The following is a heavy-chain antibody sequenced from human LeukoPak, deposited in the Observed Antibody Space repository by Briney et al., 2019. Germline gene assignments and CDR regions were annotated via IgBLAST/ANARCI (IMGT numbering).Heavy chain of an antibody. CDR3: ARLAAAGTGSDY. Sequence: SETLSLTCTVSGGSISSYYWSWIRQPPGKGLEWIGYIYYSGSTNYNPSLKSRVTISVDTSKNQFSLKLSSVTAADTAVYYCARLAAAGTGSDYWGQGTLVTVSS. D-gene: IGHD6-13*01. CDR1: GGSISSYY. CDR2: IYYSGST. J-gene: IGHJ4*02. V-gene: IGHV4-59*08.